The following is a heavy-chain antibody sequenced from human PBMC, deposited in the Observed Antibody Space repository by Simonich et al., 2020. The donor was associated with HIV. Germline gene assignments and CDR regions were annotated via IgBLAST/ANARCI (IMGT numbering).Heavy chain of an antibody. CDR3: ARRTTAYYNFWSGYYFDY. Sequence: QVQLQQWCAGLLKPSETLSLTCAVYGGSFSGYYWSWIRQSPGKGLEWIGEINHRGSANYNPSLNGGVTIAVDTSKNQFSVKLSSVTVADTAVYYCARRTTAYYNFWSGYYFDYWGQGTQVTVSS. CDR1: GGSFSGYY. D-gene: IGHD3-3*01. V-gene: IGHV4-34*01. CDR2: INHRGSA. J-gene: IGHJ4*02.